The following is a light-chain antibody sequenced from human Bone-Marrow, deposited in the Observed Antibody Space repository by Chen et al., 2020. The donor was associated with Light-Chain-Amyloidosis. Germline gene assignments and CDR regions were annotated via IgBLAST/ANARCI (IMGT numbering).Light chain of an antibody. CDR2: GSS. Sequence: EILLTQSPGTLSLSPGEVANLSCRASQTISSNYLTWYQQKFGQAPRLLIYGSSSRATGIPDRFTSSRSRTDFTITIQRLEPEVFAMDYCQQYGTSPRTFGGGTKVEIK. CDR1: QTISSNY. CDR3: QQYGTSPRT. V-gene: IGKV3-20*01. J-gene: IGKJ4*01.